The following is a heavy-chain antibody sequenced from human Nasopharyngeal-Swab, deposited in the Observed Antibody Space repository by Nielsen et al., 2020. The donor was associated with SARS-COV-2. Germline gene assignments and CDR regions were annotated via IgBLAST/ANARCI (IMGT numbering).Heavy chain of an antibody. V-gene: IGHV1-2*04. CDR2: INPNSGGT. CDR1: GYTFTGYC. Sequence: ASVKVSCKASGYTFTGYCMHWVRQAPGQGLEWMGWINPNSGGTNYAQKFQGWVTMTRDTSISTADMELSRLRSDDTAVYYCARDRRDSSGTHNWFDPWGQGTLVTVSS. J-gene: IGHJ5*02. D-gene: IGHD6-19*01. CDR3: ARDRRDSSGTHNWFDP.